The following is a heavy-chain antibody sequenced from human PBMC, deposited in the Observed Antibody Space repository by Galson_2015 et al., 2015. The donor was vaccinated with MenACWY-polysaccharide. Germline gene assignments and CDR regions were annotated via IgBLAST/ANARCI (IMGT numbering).Heavy chain of an antibody. CDR2: IVVGSGNT. CDR3: AAVGGRNSSSWYLGY. Sequence: SVKVSCKASGFTFTSSAVQWVRQARGQRLEWIGWIVVGSGNTNYAQKFQERVTITRDMSTSTAYMELSSLRSEDTAVYYCAAVGGRNSSSWYLGYWGQGTLVTVSS. J-gene: IGHJ4*02. D-gene: IGHD6-13*01. V-gene: IGHV1-58*01. CDR1: GFTFTSSA.